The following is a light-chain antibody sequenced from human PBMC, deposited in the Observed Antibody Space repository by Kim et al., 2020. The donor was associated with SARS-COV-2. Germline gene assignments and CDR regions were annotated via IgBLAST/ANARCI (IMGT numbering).Light chain of an antibody. J-gene: IGLJ2*01. CDR3: NSRDSSGNHV. CDR2: GKN. V-gene: IGLV3-19*01. CDR1: SLRSYY. Sequence: VAWGQTVRITCQGDSLRSYYASWYQQKPGQAPVLVIYGKNNRPSGIPDRFSGSSSGNTASLTITGAQAEDEADYYCNSRDSSGNHVFGGGNQLTVL.